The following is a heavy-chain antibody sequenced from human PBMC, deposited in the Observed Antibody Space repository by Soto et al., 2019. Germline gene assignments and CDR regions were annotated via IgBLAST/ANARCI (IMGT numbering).Heavy chain of an antibody. CDR2: IIPMLGIA. J-gene: IGHJ2*01. D-gene: IGHD5-12*01. Sequence: QVQLVQSGAEVKKPGSSVKVSCKASGGTFSSYTISWVRQAPGQGLEWMGRIIPMLGIANYAQKFQGRVTITTDKSTSTAYMELSTLTSEATAVYYCPSGYSGYYWHVQGWDFDLWGRGTLVTVSS. V-gene: IGHV1-69*02. CDR3: PSGYSGYYWHVQGWDFDL. CDR1: GGTFSSYT.